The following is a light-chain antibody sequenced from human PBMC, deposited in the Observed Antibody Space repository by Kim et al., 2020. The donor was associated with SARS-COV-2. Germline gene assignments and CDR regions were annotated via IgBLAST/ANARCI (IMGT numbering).Light chain of an antibody. CDR2: DAS. V-gene: IGKV1-5*01. Sequence: IQLTQSPSTLSASVGDRVTITCRASQSIGGWLAWYQQKPGKAPKLLIYDASSVESGVPSRFSGSGSGTEFPLTISSLQPDDSATYYCQHHSTYPITFGQRTRLEIK. CDR3: QHHSTYPIT. J-gene: IGKJ5*01. CDR1: QSIGGW.